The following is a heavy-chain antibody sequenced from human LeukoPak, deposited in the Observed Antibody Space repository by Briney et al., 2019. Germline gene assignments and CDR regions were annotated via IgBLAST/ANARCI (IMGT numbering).Heavy chain of an antibody. Sequence: GGSLRLSCEASGFTFSRYWMHWVRQVPGKGLVWVSRINSDGSYTTYADSVKGRFTISRDNAKNTLYLQMNSLRAEDTALYYCASKWGGGAYYFADWGRGTLVTVSS. D-gene: IGHD3-16*01. CDR2: INSDGSYT. CDR3: ASKWGGGAYYFAD. V-gene: IGHV3-74*01. J-gene: IGHJ4*02. CDR1: GFTFSRYW.